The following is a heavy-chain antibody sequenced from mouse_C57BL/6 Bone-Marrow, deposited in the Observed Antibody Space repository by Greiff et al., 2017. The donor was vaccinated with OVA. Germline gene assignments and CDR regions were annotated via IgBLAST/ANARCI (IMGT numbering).Heavy chain of an antibody. Sequence: EVMLVESGGGLVQSGRSLRLSCATSGFTFSDFYMEWVRQAPGKGLEWIAASRNKANDYTTEYSASVKGRFIVSRDTSQSILYLQMNALRAEDTAIYYCARDPGRYFDVWGTGTTVTVSS. V-gene: IGHV7-1*01. CDR2: SRNKANDYTT. CDR1: GFTFSDFY. CDR3: ARDPGRYFDV. D-gene: IGHD4-1*01. J-gene: IGHJ1*03.